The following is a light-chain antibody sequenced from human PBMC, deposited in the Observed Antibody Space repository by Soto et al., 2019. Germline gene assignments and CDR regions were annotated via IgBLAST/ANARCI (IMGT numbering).Light chain of an antibody. V-gene: IGLV2-14*01. CDR3: SSYTSGSTLYV. CDR2: DVS. CDR1: SSDVGGYNS. J-gene: IGLJ1*01. Sequence: QSALTQPASVSGSPGQSITISCTGTSSDVGGYNSVSWYQQHPGKAPKLMIFDVSSRPSGVSNRFSGSKSGNTASLTISGLQAEDEADYYCSSYTSGSTLYVFGTGTKVTVL.